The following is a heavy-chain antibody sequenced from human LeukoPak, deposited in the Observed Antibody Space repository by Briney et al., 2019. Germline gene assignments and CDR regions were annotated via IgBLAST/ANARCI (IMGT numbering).Heavy chain of an antibody. Sequence: SETLSLTCAVSGASISSSNYYWGWVRQCPGKGLEWIGNIYSSGNTYYNASLKSRVTMYIDTSKNQFSLKLSSVTAADTAMYYCAKSNGYGLIDYWGQGTLVTVSS. CDR3: AKSNGYGLIDY. D-gene: IGHD5-12*01. CDR1: GASISSSNYY. J-gene: IGHJ4*02. V-gene: IGHV4-39*01. CDR2: IYSSGNT.